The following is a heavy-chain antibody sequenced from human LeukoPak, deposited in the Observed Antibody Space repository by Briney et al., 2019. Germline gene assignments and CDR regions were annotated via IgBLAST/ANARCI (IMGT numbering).Heavy chain of an antibody. Sequence: GGSLRLSCAASGFTFSSYWMSWVRQAPGKGLEWVANIKQDGSEKYYVDSVKGRFTISRDNAKNSLYLQMNSLRAEDTAVYYCARERWLDLGEFDYWGQETLVTVSS. CDR2: IKQDGSEK. V-gene: IGHV3-7*03. D-gene: IGHD6-19*01. CDR3: ARERWLDLGEFDY. CDR1: GFTFSSYW. J-gene: IGHJ4*02.